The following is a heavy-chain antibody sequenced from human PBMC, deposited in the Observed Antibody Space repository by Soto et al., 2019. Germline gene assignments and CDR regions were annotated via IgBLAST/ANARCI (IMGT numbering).Heavy chain of an antibody. J-gene: IGHJ4*02. V-gene: IGHV4-59*01. Sequence: QVQLQESGPGLVKPSETLSLTCTVSGGSISSYYWSWIRQPTGKRLEWMRYIYDSGRTNYNPSLKSRVAISVDTSKNQFSLKLSSVTAADRAVYYCARVRWTVAGPGHFDYWGQGTLCPGSA. CDR2: IYDSGRT. CDR1: GGSISSYY. CDR3: ARVRWTVAGPGHFDY. D-gene: IGHD6-19*01.